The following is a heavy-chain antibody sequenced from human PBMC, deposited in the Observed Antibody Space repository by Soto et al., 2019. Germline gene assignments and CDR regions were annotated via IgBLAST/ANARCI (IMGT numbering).Heavy chain of an antibody. CDR2: ISAYNRNT. J-gene: IGHJ6*02. Sequence: ASVKVSCKASGYTFTAYGISWVRQAPGQGLEWMGWISAYNRNTNFAQKLQGRVTMTTDTSTSTAYMELRSLRSDDTAVYYCAREETAWPLAYGLDVWGQGTTVTVSS. D-gene: IGHD2-21*02. CDR1: GYTFTAYG. V-gene: IGHV1-18*01. CDR3: AREETAWPLAYGLDV.